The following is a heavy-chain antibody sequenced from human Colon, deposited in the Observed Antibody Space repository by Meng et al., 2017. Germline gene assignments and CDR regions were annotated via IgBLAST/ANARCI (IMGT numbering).Heavy chain of an antibody. CDR1: GFTFSSYW. Sequence: GESLKISCATSGFTFSSYWMSWVRQVPGKGLEWVASIKEDGSEKNYVDSVKGRFTISRDNARNSLHLEMNSLRVEDTAVYYCARADGTYCTNGVCYRGAYFFDYWGQGNRV. D-gene: IGHD2-8*01. CDR2: IKEDGSEK. V-gene: IGHV3-7*01. J-gene: IGHJ4*02. CDR3: ARADGTYCTNGVCYRGAYFFDY.